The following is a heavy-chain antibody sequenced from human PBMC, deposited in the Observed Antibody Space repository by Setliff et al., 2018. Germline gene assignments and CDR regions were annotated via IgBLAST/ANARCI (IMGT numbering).Heavy chain of an antibody. CDR2: LHTSGSI. Sequence: SETLSLTCTVSGGSISSGTYYWSWIRQPAGKGLEWIGRLHTSGSIDYNPSLKSRVTISVDTSKNQFSLRLRSVTAADTAVYFCARDRTAYSYGLDVWGQGTMVTVSS. CDR1: GGSISSGTYY. D-gene: IGHD5-18*01. CDR3: ARDRTAYSYGLDV. J-gene: IGHJ6*02. V-gene: IGHV4-61*02.